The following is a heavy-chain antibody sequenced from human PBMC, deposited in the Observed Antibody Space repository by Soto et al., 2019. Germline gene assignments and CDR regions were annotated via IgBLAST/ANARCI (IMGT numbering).Heavy chain of an antibody. Sequence: SVKVSCKASGGTFSSYAISWVRQAPGQGLEWMGGIIPIFGTANYAQKFQGRVTITAEKSSSTAYMEWSSLRSEDTAVYYCATGADRSYRSLYGMDVWGQGTTVTVYS. CDR3: ATGADRSYRSLYGMDV. CDR2: IIPIFGTA. J-gene: IGHJ6*02. D-gene: IGHD1-26*01. CDR1: GGTFSSYA. V-gene: IGHV1-69*06.